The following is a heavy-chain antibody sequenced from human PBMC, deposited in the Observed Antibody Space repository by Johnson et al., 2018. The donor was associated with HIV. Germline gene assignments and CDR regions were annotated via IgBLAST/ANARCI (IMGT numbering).Heavy chain of an antibody. V-gene: IGHV3-23*04. CDR1: GFTFSSYA. CDR2: ISGSGGIT. Sequence: EVQLVESGGGVVQPGRSLRLSCAASGFTFSSYAMSWVRQAPGTGLEWVSAISGSGGITYYAASVTGRFTISRDNSKNTLYLQMNSLRAEDTAVYYCAKDLVDTAMDDAFDIWGQGTMVTVSS. J-gene: IGHJ3*02. CDR3: AKDLVDTAMDDAFDI. D-gene: IGHD5-18*01.